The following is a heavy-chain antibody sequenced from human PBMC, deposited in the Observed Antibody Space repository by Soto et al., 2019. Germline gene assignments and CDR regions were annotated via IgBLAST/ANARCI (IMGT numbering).Heavy chain of an antibody. V-gene: IGHV1-18*01. CDR2: ISAYNGNT. CDR1: GYTFTSYG. J-gene: IGHJ6*02. CDR3: ARGNYYDSSGYYRV. Sequence: ASVKVSCKACGYTFTSYGISWVRQAPGQGLEWMGWISAYNGNTNYAQKLQGRVTMTTDTSTSTAYMELRSLRSDDTAVYYCARGNYYDSSGYYRVWGQGTTVTVSS. D-gene: IGHD3-22*01.